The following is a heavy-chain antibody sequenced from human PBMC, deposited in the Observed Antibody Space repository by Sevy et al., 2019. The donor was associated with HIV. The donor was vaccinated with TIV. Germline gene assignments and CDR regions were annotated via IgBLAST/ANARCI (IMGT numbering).Heavy chain of an antibody. J-gene: IGHJ6*02. V-gene: IGHV3-21*01. D-gene: IGHD4-17*01. CDR3: ARDHVKDGDLGDYYYFAMDL. Sequence: GGSLRLSCAASGFTFSSYAMNWVRQAPGKGLEWVSSINAISSNIYYADSVKGRFTISRDNAENSLYLQMNSVRAEDTAVYYCARDHVKDGDLGDYYYFAMDLWGQGTTVTVSS. CDR1: GFTFSSYA. CDR2: INAISSNI.